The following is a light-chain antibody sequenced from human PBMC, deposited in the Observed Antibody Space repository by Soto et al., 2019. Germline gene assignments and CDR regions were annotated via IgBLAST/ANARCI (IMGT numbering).Light chain of an antibody. J-gene: IGKJ2*01. CDR2: TAA. CDR1: QRITTY. Sequence: IHMTQSPSSLSASVGDRVTITCRASQRITTYLNWYQQKPGKAPKLLISTAATLQGVVPSRFSGSGSATDFTLTITTLQPEDFATYCCQQSYSTPYTFGQGTKLEIK. V-gene: IGKV1-39*01. CDR3: QQSYSTPYT.